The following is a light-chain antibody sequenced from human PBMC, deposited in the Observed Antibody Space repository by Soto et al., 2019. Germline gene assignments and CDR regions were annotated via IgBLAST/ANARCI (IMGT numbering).Light chain of an antibody. Sequence: QSVPRHPPSASRTPGHRGSISCSGSSSNIGSNSINWYRQLPGTAPKLLIYSNNQRPSGVPDRFSGSKSGTSASLAISGLQSEDEADYYCAAWDDSLNGYVFGNGTKVTVL. J-gene: IGLJ1*01. CDR3: AAWDDSLNGYV. CDR2: SNN. V-gene: IGLV1-44*01. CDR1: SSNIGSNS.